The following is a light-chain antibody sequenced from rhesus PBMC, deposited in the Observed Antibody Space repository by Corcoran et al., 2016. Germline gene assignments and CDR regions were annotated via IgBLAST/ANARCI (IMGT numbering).Light chain of an antibody. J-gene: IGKJ2*01. CDR3: LQSTSSPYT. CDR1: QSISSW. V-gene: IGKV1-22*01. Sequence: DIQLTQSPSSLSASVGDTVTITCRASQSISSWLAWYQQRPGKAPNLQIFQASPLQSGVPSRFSGSGSGTDFTLTIDSLQPEDFATYYCLQSTSSPYTFGQGTKVDIK. CDR2: QAS.